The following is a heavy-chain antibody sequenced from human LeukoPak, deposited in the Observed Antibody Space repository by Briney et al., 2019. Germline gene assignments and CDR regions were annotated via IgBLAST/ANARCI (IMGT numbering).Heavy chain of an antibody. CDR2: INHSGST. Sequence: PSETLSLTCAVYGGSFSGYYWSWIRQPPGKGLEWIGEINHSGSTNYNPSLRSRVTISVDTSKNQFSLKLSSVTAADTAVYYCARKVYGVVAYYWYFDLWGRGTLVTVSS. CDR3: ARKVYGVVAYYWYFDL. V-gene: IGHV4-34*01. D-gene: IGHD2-15*01. J-gene: IGHJ2*01. CDR1: GGSFSGYY.